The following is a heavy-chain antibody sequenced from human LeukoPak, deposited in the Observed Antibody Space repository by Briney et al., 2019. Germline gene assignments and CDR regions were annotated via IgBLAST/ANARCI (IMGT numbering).Heavy chain of an antibody. J-gene: IGHJ4*02. CDR2: ISTSSNYI. CDR3: ARDGKDYDFWSGQHYFDY. Sequence: GGSLRLSCAASGFTFSTYNMNWVRQAPGKGLEWVSSISTSSNYIYYADSVKGRFTISRDNAKNSLYLQMNSLGAEDTAVYYCARDGKDYDFWSGQHYFDYWGQGTLVTVSS. V-gene: IGHV3-21*01. D-gene: IGHD3-3*01. CDR1: GFTFSTYN.